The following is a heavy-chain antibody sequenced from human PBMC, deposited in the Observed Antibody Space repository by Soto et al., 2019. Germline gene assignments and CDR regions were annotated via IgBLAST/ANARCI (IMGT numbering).Heavy chain of an antibody. Sequence: QLQLQESGPGLVKPSETLSLPCTVSGGSISSSSYYWGWIRQPPGKGLEWIGSIYYSGCTYYNPSLNGRVTIPVETSKNQLSLKLNSVTAADTAVYSCERHGRITILGVFIIGAFDIWGQGTMVNVSS. CDR2: IYYSGCT. J-gene: IGHJ3*02. V-gene: IGHV4-39*01. CDR3: ERHGRITILGVFIIGAFDI. CDR1: GGSISSSSYY. D-gene: IGHD3-3*01.